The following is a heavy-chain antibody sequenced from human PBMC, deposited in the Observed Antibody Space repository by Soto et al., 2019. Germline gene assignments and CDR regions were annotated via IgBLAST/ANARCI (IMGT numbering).Heavy chain of an antibody. CDR2: ISYDGRNI. Sequence: QVSLVESGGGVVQPGRSLRLSCAASGFAFSNYAMHWVRQAPGKGLEWVAVISYDGRNIFYAGSVKGRFAVSRENSKSTVYLQLNSLRPEDTAVYYCARDEAARYYFDSWGQVTLVTVSS. V-gene: IGHV3-30*09. CDR1: GFAFSNYA. J-gene: IGHJ4*02. CDR3: ARDEAARYYFDS. D-gene: IGHD6-13*01.